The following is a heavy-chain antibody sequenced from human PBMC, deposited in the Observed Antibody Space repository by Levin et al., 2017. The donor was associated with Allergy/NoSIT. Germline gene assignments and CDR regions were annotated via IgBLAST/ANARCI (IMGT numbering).Heavy chain of an antibody. D-gene: IGHD2-15*01. CDR1: GFTFSTYS. Sequence: GESLKISCAASGFTFSTYSMNWVRQAPGKGLEWVSFISSSSSDIYYADSVKGRFTISRDNTKNSLYLQMNSLRAEDTAVYYCAREPEGYCSGGSCSGDYWCQGTLVTVSS. V-gene: IGHV3-21*01. CDR2: ISSSSSDI. J-gene: IGHJ4*02. CDR3: AREPEGYCSGGSCSGDY.